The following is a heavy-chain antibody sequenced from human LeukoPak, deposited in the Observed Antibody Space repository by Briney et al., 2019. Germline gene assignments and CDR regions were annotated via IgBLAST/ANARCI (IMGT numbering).Heavy chain of an antibody. Sequence: GGSLRLSCAASGFTVSSSYMSWVRQAPGKGLEWVSVIYSGGSTYYADSVKGRFTISRDNSKNTLYLQMNSLRAEDTAVYYCARDWFGSDDAFDIWGQGTMVTVSS. CDR3: ARDWFGSDDAFDI. J-gene: IGHJ3*02. CDR2: IYSGGST. V-gene: IGHV3-66*01. CDR1: GFTVSSSY. D-gene: IGHD5-12*01.